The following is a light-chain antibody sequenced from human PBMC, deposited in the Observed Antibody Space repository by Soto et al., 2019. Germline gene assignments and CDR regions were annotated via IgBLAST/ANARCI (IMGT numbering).Light chain of an antibody. V-gene: IGLV1-40*01. CDR1: SSNIGAGYD. J-gene: IGLJ7*01. CDR2: ANN. Sequence: QSVLTQPPSVSGAPGQRVTISCTGSSSNIGAGYDVHWYQQLPGTAPKLLIYANNHRPSGVPDRFSGSKSGTSASLAITGLQAEDEADYYCQSYDRSLSADAVFGGGIQLTVL. CDR3: QSYDRSLSADAV.